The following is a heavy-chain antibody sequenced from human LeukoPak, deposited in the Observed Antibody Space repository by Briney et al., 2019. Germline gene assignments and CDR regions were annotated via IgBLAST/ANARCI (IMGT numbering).Heavy chain of an antibody. CDR2: ISYDSNDK. Sequence: GGSLRLSCEASGFTFDMYTMHWVRQPPGRGLEGVAAISYDSNDKHYADSLQGRFTISRDDSHNSLFLHRQSLRDDDTAIYYCARSGDYGDYPTVNYFDYWGQGTLVTVSS. CDR3: ARSGDYGDYPTVNYFDY. D-gene: IGHD4-17*01. CDR1: GFTFDMYT. J-gene: IGHJ4*02. V-gene: IGHV3-21*01.